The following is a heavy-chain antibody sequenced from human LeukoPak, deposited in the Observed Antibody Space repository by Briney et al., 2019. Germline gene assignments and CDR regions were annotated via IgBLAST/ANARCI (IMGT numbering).Heavy chain of an antibody. J-gene: IGHJ4*02. CDR1: GYTFTNYW. D-gene: IGHD3-10*01. CDR2: MYPGDSDT. CDR3: AASTYGSGAYVGFDS. V-gene: IGHV5-51*01. Sequence: GESLKIPCRAAGYTFTNYWIGWVRQMPGKGLEWMGIMYPGDSDTRYSPSFQGQVTLSADKSISTAYLQWSSLKASDTAMYYCAASTYGSGAYVGFDSWGQGTLVTVSS.